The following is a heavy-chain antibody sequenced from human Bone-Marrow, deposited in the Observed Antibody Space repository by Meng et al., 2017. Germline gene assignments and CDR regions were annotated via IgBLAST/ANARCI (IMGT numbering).Heavy chain of an antibody. CDR3: AREISEYYSGSGTYFAD. J-gene: IGHJ4*02. CDR1: GGTFSSYA. D-gene: IGHD3-10*01. V-gene: IGHV1-69*05. CDR2: IIPIFGTA. Sequence: SVKVSCKASGGTFSSYAISWVRQAPGQGHEWMGGIIPIFGTANYAQRFQGRVTITTDESTRTAYMDLSSLGAEDTAVYYGAREISEYYSGSGTYFADWGQGTLVTVSS.